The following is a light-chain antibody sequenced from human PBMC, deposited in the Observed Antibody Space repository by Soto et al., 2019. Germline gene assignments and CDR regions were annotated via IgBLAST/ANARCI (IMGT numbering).Light chain of an antibody. CDR1: QSISNY. V-gene: IGKV1-39*01. Sequence: DIQMTQSPYSLSASVGDRVTITCRASQSISNYLNWYQQKPGKAPRLLIHAASSLQSGVPSRFSGSGSGTDFTLTISSLQPEYFAIYYCQQSYNAPRTFGPGTKVEIK. CDR3: QQSYNAPRT. CDR2: AAS. J-gene: IGKJ1*01.